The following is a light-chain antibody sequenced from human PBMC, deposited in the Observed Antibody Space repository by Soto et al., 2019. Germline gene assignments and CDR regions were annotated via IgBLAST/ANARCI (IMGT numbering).Light chain of an antibody. CDR3: QQSYSYPT. J-gene: IGKJ5*01. CDR1: QNINSY. CDR2: AAS. Sequence: DIQMTQSPSSLSASVGDRVTITCRASQNINSYLNWYQHKPGKAPNLLIYAASSLQSGVPSRFSGSGTGNTFTLTIRNLPPEDSSNYHCQQSYSYPTFGQGTRLEIK. V-gene: IGKV1-39*01.